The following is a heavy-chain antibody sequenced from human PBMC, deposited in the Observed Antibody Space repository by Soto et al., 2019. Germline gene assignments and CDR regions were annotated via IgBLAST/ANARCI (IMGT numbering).Heavy chain of an antibody. CDR3: ARGLILWFGELSRRGGYYYYMGV. V-gene: IGHV4-34*01. D-gene: IGHD3-10*01. CDR2: INDSGDI. CDR1: GGSFSGYQ. Sequence: QVQLQQWGAGLLKPSETLSLTCAVYGGSFSGYQWSWIRQTPGKGLEWIGGINDSGDINYNLSLKSRVTILVDSPKKQISLRLSSVTAADTAVYYCARGLILWFGELSRRGGYYYYMGVWGKGTTVTVSS. J-gene: IGHJ6*03.